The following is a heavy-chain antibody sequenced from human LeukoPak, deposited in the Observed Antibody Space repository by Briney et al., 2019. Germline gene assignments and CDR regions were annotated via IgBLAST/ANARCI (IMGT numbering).Heavy chain of an antibody. V-gene: IGHV3-66*01. CDR2: IYSGGST. J-gene: IGHJ6*03. CDR1: GFTVSSNY. D-gene: IGHD6-19*01. Sequence: GGSLRLSCAASGFTVSSNYMSWVRQAPGKGPEWVSVIYSGGSTYYADSVKGRFTISRDNSKNTLYLQMNSLRAEDTAVYYCAKSSGWEYYYYYMDVWGKGTTVTISS. CDR3: AKSSGWEYYYYYMDV.